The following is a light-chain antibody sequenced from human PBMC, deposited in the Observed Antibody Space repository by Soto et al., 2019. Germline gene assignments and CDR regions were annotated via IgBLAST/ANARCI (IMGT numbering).Light chain of an antibody. V-gene: IGLV2-11*01. CDR1: SSDIGGYNY. CDR3: CSYAGSYTVV. Sequence: QSALTQPRSVSGSPGQSVTFSCAGTSSDIGGYNYVSWYQQHPGKAPKLMIYDVSERPSGVPDRFSGSKSGNTASLTISGLQAEDEADYYCCSYAGSYTVVFGGGTKVTVL. J-gene: IGLJ2*01. CDR2: DVS.